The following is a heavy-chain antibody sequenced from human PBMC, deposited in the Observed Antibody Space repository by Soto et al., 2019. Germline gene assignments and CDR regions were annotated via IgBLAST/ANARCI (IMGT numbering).Heavy chain of an antibody. J-gene: IGHJ4*02. CDR3: APVFED. V-gene: IGHV3-74*01. CDR2: VDSAGSGT. Sequence: VPLVESGGGSVQPGGSLRLSCVASGITFSGFWMHWVRQVPGKGLVWVARVDSAGSGTSYADSVKGRFTISRDNAKNTLSLQVASLRVEDTAVYYWAPVFEDWGQGIPVTVSS. CDR1: GITFSGFW.